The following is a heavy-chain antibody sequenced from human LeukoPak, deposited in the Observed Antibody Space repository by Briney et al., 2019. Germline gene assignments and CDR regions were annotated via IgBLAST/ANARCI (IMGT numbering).Heavy chain of an antibody. CDR3: ARAYCGGDCYSIGYFDY. V-gene: IGHV4-30-4*01. CDR2: IYYSGST. J-gene: IGHJ4*02. Sequence: SETLSLTCTVSGGSISSGDYYWSWIRQPPGKGLEWIGYIYYSGSTYYNPSPKSRVTISVDTSKNQFSLKLSSVTAADTAVYYCARAYCGGDCYSIGYFDYWGQGTLVTVSS. CDR1: GGSISSGDYY. D-gene: IGHD2-21*02.